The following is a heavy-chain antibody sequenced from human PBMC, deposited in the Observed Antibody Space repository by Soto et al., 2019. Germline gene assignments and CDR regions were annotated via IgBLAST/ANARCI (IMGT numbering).Heavy chain of an antibody. CDR2: IRSKAYGGTT. D-gene: IGHD4-17*01. V-gene: IGHV3-49*03. CDR3: TREVYGDNFDY. CDR1: GFTFGDYA. J-gene: IGHJ4*02. Sequence: GGSLRLSCTASGFTFGDYAMSWFRQAPGKGLEWVGFIRSKAYGGTTEYAASVKGRFTISRDDSKSIAYLQMNSLKTEDTAVYYCTREVYGDNFDYWGQGTLVTVSS.